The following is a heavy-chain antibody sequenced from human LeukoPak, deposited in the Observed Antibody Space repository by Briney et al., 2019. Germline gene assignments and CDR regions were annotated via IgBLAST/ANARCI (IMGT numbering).Heavy chain of an antibody. V-gene: IGHV4-59*01. D-gene: IGHD4-23*01. CDR3: ASGARGNRYYFDY. CDR2: IYYSGST. CDR1: GGSISSYY. Sequence: PSETLSLTCTVSGGSISSYYWSWIRQPPGKGVEGIGYIYYSGSTKYNPSLKSRVTISVETSKNQFSLKLSSVTAADTAVYYCASGARGNRYYFDYWGQGTLVTVSS. J-gene: IGHJ4*02.